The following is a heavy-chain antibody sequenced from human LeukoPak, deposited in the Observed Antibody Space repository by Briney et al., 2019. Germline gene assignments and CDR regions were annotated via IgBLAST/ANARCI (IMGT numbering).Heavy chain of an antibody. Sequence: GGSLRLSCAAAGFTFSSYWMSWVRRAPGKGLEWVANIRQDGSEKQYVDSMKGRFTISRDNAKNSLYLQMSSLRGEDTAVYYCARLQRAVTGTLWGQGTLVIVSS. CDR2: IRQDGSEK. V-gene: IGHV3-7*01. J-gene: IGHJ4*02. CDR1: GFTFSSYW. CDR3: ARLQRAVTGTL. D-gene: IGHD6-19*01.